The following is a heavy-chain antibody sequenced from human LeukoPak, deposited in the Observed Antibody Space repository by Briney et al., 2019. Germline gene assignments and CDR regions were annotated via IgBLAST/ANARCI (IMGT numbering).Heavy chain of an antibody. Sequence: SQTLSLTCTVSGGSIISGSYYWSWIRQPAGKGLEWIGRIYTSGSTNYHPSLRSRVTISLDTSKNQFSLKLSSVTAADTAVYYCPRVKWSDGGHSFDVWGQGTLVTVSS. CDR2: IYTSGST. CDR3: PRVKWSDGGHSFDV. V-gene: IGHV4-61*02. CDR1: GGSIISGSYY. D-gene: IGHD2-15*01. J-gene: IGHJ3*01.